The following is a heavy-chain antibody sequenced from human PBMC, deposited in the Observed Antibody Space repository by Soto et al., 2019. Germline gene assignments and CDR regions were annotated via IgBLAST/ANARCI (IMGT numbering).Heavy chain of an antibody. Sequence: GASMKVSCKASGGTFSSYAISWVRQAPGQGLEWMGGIIPIFGTANYAQKFQGRVTITADESTSTAYMELSSLRSADTAVYYCATLQSGGVPAAMDYWGQGTLVTVSS. CDR3: ATLQSGGVPAAMDY. V-gene: IGHV1-69*13. CDR1: GGTFSSYA. J-gene: IGHJ4*02. D-gene: IGHD2-2*01. CDR2: IIPIFGTA.